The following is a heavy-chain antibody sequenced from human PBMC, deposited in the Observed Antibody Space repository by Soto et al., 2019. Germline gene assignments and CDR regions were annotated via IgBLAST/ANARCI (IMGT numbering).Heavy chain of an antibody. J-gene: IGHJ5*02. CDR2: ISAYNGNT. CDR1: GYTFTSYG. V-gene: IGHV1-18*01. D-gene: IGHD1-7*01. Sequence: GASVKVSCKASGYTFTSYGISWVRQAPGQGLEWMGWISAYNGNTNYAQKLQGRVTMTTDTSTSTAYMELRSLRSDDTAVYYCAILVNWNYLESWFDPWGQGTLVTVSS. CDR3: AILVNWNYLESWFDP.